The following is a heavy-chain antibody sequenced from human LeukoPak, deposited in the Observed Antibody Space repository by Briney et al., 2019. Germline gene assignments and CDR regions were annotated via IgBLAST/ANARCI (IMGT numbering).Heavy chain of an antibody. J-gene: IGHJ4*02. CDR3: ARDHYGLGSSQDDC. D-gene: IGHD3-10*01. Sequence: ASVKVSCKTSGYTFVNYGVNWVRQAPGQGLEWMGWISGYNGNTNYAQKLQGRLTMTIDTSTSTVYMELRSLRSDDTAMYYCARDHYGLGSSQDDCWGQGTLVTVSS. V-gene: IGHV1-18*01. CDR1: GYTFVNYG. CDR2: ISGYNGNT.